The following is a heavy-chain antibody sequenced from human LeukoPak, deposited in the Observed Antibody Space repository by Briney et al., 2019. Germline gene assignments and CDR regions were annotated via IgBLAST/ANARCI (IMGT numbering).Heavy chain of an antibody. CDR1: GFTFSSYE. Sequence: PGGSLRLSCAASGFTFSSYEMNWVRHAPGRWLEWGSYIGSGGSAIFYADSVKGRFTIAKDNAKNSLYMQINSLTADDTAVYSCARAYDYGDYFYYFDYWGQGTLVTVSS. D-gene: IGHD4-17*01. CDR3: ARAYDYGDYFYYFDY. CDR2: IGSGGSAI. V-gene: IGHV3-48*03. J-gene: IGHJ4*02.